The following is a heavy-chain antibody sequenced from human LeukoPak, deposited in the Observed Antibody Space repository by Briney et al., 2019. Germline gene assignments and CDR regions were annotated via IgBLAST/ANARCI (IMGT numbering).Heavy chain of an antibody. J-gene: IGHJ4*02. CDR3: AKYSASRSRVFDN. CDR2: IGSGGDGI. D-gene: IGHD3-10*01. Sequence: PGGSLRLSCVASGFTFSNYAMTWVRQAPGKGLAWVSVIGSGGDGIYYADSVKGRFTISRDNFKNTLYLQMNNLRPEDTAVYYCAKYSASRSRVFDNWGQGTLVTVSS. V-gene: IGHV3-23*01. CDR1: GFTFSNYA.